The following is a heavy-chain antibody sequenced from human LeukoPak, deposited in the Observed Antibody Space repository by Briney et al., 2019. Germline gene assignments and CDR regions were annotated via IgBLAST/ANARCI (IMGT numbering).Heavy chain of an antibody. D-gene: IGHD6-13*01. J-gene: IGHJ3*02. CDR3: ARDWSYLPSGAAGENDI. CDR1: GFTFSDYY. V-gene: IGHV3-11*01. Sequence: PGRPLRLSCAASGFTFSDYYMSWSRQAPGKRLGWGSYISSSGSTIYYADSVKGRFTISRDNAKNSLYLQMNSLRAEDTAVYYCARDWSYLPSGAAGENDIWGQGTMVTVSS. CDR2: ISSSGSTI.